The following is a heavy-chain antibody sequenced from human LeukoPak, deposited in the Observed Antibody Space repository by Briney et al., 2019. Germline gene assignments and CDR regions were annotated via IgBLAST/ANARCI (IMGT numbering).Heavy chain of an antibody. D-gene: IGHD3-16*01. Sequence: GGSLKLSCAASGFTFSGHWMHWVRQAPGKGLVWVSRITSDGTNTSYADSVKGRFTVSRDNAKNTLYLQMNSLRAEDTAVYYCATDYSYATNWWGRGTLVTVSS. CDR1: GFTFSGHW. CDR3: ATDYSYATNW. CDR2: ITSDGTNT. V-gene: IGHV3-74*01. J-gene: IGHJ4*02.